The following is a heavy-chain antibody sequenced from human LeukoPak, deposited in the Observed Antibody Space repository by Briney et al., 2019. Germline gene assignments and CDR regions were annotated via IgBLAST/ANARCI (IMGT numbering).Heavy chain of an antibody. V-gene: IGHV4-34*01. CDR1: GGSFSGYY. Sequence: SETLSLTCAAYGGSFSGYYWSWIRQPPGKGLEWIGEINHSGSTNYNPSLKSRVTISVDTSKNQFSLKLSSVTAADTAVYYCARRGGGVVGYYFDYWGQGTLVTVSS. CDR3: ARRGGGVVGYYFDY. D-gene: IGHD3-16*01. J-gene: IGHJ4*02. CDR2: INHSGST.